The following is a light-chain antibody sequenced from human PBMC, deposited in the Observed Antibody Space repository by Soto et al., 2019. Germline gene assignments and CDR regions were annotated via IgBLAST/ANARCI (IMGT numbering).Light chain of an antibody. CDR3: GSWDSSLSAYV. Sequence: QSVMTQPPSVSAAPGQKVTISCSGSSSNIGGNSVSWYQQLPGTAPQLLIYDANKRPSGIPDRFSGSKSGTSATLGITGFQTGDEADYYCGSWDSSLSAYVFGTGTKLTVL. J-gene: IGLJ1*01. V-gene: IGLV1-51*01. CDR2: DAN. CDR1: SSNIGGNS.